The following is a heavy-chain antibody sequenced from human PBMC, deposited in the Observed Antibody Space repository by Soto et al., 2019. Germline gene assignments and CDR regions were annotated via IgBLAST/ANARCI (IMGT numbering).Heavy chain of an antibody. Sequence: PSETLSLTCSVSGGSISSTDYYWGWIRQPPGKGLEWIGTIYYSGTTYYSASLKSRVTISVDTSKSQFSLKLSSVTAADTAVYYCARHFLSIYYYYYGMDVWGQGTTVTVSS. CDR1: GGSISSTDYY. V-gene: IGHV4-39*01. J-gene: IGHJ6*02. CDR3: ARHFLSIYYYYYGMDV. CDR2: IYYSGTT.